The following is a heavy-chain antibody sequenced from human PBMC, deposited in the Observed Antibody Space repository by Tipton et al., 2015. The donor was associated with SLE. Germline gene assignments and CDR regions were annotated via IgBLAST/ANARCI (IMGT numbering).Heavy chain of an antibody. J-gene: IGHJ4*02. Sequence: SLRLSCAASGFTFSGYSMNWVRQAPGKGLEWVSSISSSSSYIYYADSVKGRFTISRDNAKNSLYLQMNSLRAEDTAVYYCARDRGGESPGYDYWGQGTLVTVSS. CDR1: GFTFSGYS. D-gene: IGHD5-12*01. CDR3: ARDRGGESPGYDY. CDR2: ISSSSSYI. V-gene: IGHV3-21*03.